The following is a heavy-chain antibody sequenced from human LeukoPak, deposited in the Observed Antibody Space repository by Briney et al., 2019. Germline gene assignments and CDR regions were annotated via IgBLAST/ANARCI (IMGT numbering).Heavy chain of an antibody. CDR2: IYYSGST. Sequence: SETLSLTCTVSGGSISSYYWSWIRQPPGKGLEWIGYIYYSGSTNYNPSLKSRVTISVDTSKNQFSLKLSSVTAADTAVYYCARGSGGAYYYYYYMDVWGKGTTVTISS. CDR1: GGSISSYY. J-gene: IGHJ6*03. V-gene: IGHV4-59*01. CDR3: ARGSGGAYYYYYYMDV. D-gene: IGHD3-16*01.